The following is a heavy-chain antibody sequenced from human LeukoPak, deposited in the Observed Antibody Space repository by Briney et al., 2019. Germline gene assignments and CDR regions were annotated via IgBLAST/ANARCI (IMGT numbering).Heavy chain of an antibody. Sequence: PGGSLRLSCAASAFTFDDCGMSWVRQAPGKGLEWVSGVNRNGGSTGYADSVKGRFTISRDNAKNSLYLQMNSLRAEDTALYYCARSPPPAIYYDSSGYYYFDYWGQGTLVTVSS. CDR3: ARSPPPAIYYDSSGYYYFDY. D-gene: IGHD3-22*01. J-gene: IGHJ4*02. CDR2: VNRNGGST. V-gene: IGHV3-20*04. CDR1: AFTFDDCG.